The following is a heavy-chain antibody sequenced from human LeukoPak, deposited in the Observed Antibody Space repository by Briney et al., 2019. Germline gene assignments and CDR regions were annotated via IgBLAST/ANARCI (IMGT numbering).Heavy chain of an antibody. V-gene: IGHV4-39*07. Sequence: SETLSLTCTVSGGSISSSSYYWGWIRQPPGKGLEWIGSICYSGSTYYNPSLKSRVTISVDTSKNQFSLKLSSVTAADTAVYFCARGPYSYDSSGAFDIWGQGTMVTVSS. CDR3: ARGPYSYDSSGAFDI. J-gene: IGHJ3*02. CDR1: GGSISSSSYY. D-gene: IGHD3-22*01. CDR2: ICYSGST.